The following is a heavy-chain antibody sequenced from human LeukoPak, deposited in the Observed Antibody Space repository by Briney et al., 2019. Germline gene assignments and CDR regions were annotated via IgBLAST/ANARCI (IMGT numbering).Heavy chain of an antibody. J-gene: IGHJ4*02. V-gene: IGHV4-59*12. Sequence: SETLSLTCTVSGGSISSYYWSWIRQPPGKGLEWIGYIYYSGSTNYNPSLKSRVTISVDTSKNQFSLKLSSVTAADTAVYYCARVSSVAAGTVVGFDYWGQGTLVTVSS. CDR3: ARVSSVAAGTVVGFDY. D-gene: IGHD6-13*01. CDR2: IYYSGST. CDR1: GGSISSYY.